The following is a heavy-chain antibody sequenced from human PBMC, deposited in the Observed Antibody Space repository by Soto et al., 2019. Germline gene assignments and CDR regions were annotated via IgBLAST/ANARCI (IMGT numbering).Heavy chain of an antibody. Sequence: QVQLEQSGAEVKKPGASVKVSCEGSGYTFSAYYIHWVRQAPGQGLEWVGWINPRSGGPNFAQKFQGRVTITRDTSISTAYMELTRLMSNDTAVYYCATCTGGSCYYYGMDIWGQGTTVTVSS. J-gene: IGHJ6*02. CDR2: INPRSGGP. CDR1: GYTFSAYY. CDR3: ATCTGGSCYYYGMDI. V-gene: IGHV1-2*02. D-gene: IGHD2-15*01.